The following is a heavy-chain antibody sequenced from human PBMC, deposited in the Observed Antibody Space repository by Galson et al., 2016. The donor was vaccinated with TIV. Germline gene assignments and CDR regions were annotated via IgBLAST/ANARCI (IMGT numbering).Heavy chain of an antibody. CDR3: ERDGARIGAHSAFDI. J-gene: IGHJ3*02. V-gene: IGHV3-21*06. Sequence: LRLSCAASGFTFNTYKMNWVRQAPGKGLEWISSISSRGTYTHYADSVKGRVTISRDNANNSLYLQMNSLRAEDTAVYYCERDGARIGAHSAFDIWGQGTMVTVAS. CDR2: ISSRGTYT. D-gene: IGHD3-16*01. CDR1: GFTFNTYK.